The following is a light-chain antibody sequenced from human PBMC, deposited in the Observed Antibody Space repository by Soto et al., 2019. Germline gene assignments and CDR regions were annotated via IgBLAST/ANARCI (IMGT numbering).Light chain of an antibody. CDR2: EVN. CDR3: SSYAGXSNV. Sequence: QSSLTQPPSASGSPIQSVAISCTGTSSDVCGDNYFSWYQQHPGKAPKLMIDEVNKRPSGVPDRFSGSKSGNTASLTVSGPQAEDEADYYRSSYAGXSNVVGTGTKVXVX. J-gene: IGLJ1*01. CDR1: SSDVCGDNY. V-gene: IGLV2-8*01.